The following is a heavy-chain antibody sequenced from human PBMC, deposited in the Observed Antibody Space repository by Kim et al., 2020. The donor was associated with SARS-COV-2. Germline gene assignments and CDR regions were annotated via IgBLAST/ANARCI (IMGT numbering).Heavy chain of an antibody. V-gene: IGHV3-7*01. CDR2: IKQDGSEK. CDR1: GFTFSNYW. CDR3: GSWPG. Sequence: GGCLRLSCAASGFTFSNYWMNWVRQAPGKGLEWVANIKQDGSEKNYVDSVKGRFTISRDNAKNSLYLQMNSLKAEDTAVYYCGSWPGWGQGTLVIVSS. J-gene: IGHJ4*02.